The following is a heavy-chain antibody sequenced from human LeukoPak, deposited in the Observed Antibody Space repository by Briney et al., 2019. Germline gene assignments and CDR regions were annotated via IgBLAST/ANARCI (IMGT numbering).Heavy chain of an antibody. J-gene: IGHJ6*03. Sequence: SETLSLTCTVSGGSISSSSYYWGWIRQPPGKGLEWIGSIYYSGSTYYNPSLKSRVTISVDTSRNQFSLKLSSVTAADTAVYYCVRQVLHYYYMDVWGKGTTVTISS. CDR1: GGSISSSSYY. V-gene: IGHV4-39*01. CDR3: VRQVLHYYYMDV. CDR2: IYYSGST.